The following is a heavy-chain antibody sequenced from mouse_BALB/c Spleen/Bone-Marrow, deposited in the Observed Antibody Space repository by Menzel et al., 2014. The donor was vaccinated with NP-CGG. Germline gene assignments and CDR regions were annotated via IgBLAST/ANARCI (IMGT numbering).Heavy chain of an antibody. CDR1: GFDFRRYW. V-gene: IGHV4-1*02. CDR3: ARLGYYGWFAY. J-gene: IGHJ3*01. CDR2: INPGSNTI. Sequence: EVMLVESGGGLVQPGGSLKLSCAASGFDFRRYWMSWVQQAPGKGLEWIGEINPGSNTINYTPSLKGKFIISRDNAKNTLYLQMSRVKSEDTALYYCARLGYYGWFAYWGQGTLVTVSA. D-gene: IGHD2-3*01.